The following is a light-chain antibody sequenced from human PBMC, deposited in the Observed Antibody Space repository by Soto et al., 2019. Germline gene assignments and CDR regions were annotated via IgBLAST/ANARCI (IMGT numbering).Light chain of an antibody. J-gene: IGKJ5*01. CDR3: KQRSNWPPIT. CDR1: QSVNSKY. CDR2: DAS. Sequence: VMSHSPDTLSVSPGNRATLSCRXSQSVNSKYLAWYQQKPGQAPRLLIYDASNRATAIPARLSGSGSGRDFTLIISSLEPADFAVYYCKQRSNWPPITFGQGTRLEIK. V-gene: IGKV3-11*02.